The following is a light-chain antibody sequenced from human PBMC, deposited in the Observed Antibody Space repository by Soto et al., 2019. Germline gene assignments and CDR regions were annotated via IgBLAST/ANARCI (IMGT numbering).Light chain of an antibody. CDR2: GAS. CDR3: QQYDGSSLT. J-gene: IGKJ4*01. V-gene: IGKV3-20*01. CDR1: QSVNSNY. Sequence: EIVLTQSPGTLSLSPGERATLSCRASQSVNSNYLAWYQQKPGQAPRLLIYGASSRATGIPDKFSGSGSGTDFTLTISRLEPEDFAAYYCQQYDGSSLTFGGGTKVEIK.